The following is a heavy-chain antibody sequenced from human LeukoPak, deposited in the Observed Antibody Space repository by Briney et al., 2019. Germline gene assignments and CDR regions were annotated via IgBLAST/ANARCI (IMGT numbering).Heavy chain of an antibody. V-gene: IGHV3-7*01. D-gene: IGHD5-12*01. Sequence: GGSLRLSCAASGFTFSNYWMTWVRQAPGKGLEWVAHINQDGSKEYYMDSVKARFTISRDNAKNSLSLQMNSLRAEDTAVYYCVRDGGVSGYDLLDYWGQRTLVTVSS. CDR2: INQDGSKE. CDR3: VRDGGVSGYDLLDY. J-gene: IGHJ4*02. CDR1: GFTFSNYW.